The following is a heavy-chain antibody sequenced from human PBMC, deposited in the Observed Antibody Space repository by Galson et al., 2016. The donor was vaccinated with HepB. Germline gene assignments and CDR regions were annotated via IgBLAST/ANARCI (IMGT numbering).Heavy chain of an antibody. CDR2: ISPNDYST. CDR3: TGGSGYDDSGNYLGMDV. V-gene: IGHV3-23*01. Sequence: SLRLSCAASGFTFSTSAMNWVRQAPGKGLEWVSSISPNDYSTYYSDSVRGRCTISRDNSKNTVYLQMNSLRADDTAVYYCTGGSGYDDSGNYLGMDVWGQGTTVTVSS. D-gene: IGHD5-12*01. CDR1: GFTFSTSA. J-gene: IGHJ6*02.